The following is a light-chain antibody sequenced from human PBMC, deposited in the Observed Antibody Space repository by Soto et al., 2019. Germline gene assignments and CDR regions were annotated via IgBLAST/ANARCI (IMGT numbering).Light chain of an antibody. CDR3: QQSYSTCT. CDR2: AAS. J-gene: IGKJ5*01. Sequence: DIQMTQSPSTLSASVGDRVTITCRASQSISSWLAWYQQKPGKAPKLLIYAASSLQSGVPSRFSGSGSGTDFTLTISSLQPEDFATYYCQQSYSTCTFGQGTRLEIK. CDR1: QSISSW. V-gene: IGKV1-39*01.